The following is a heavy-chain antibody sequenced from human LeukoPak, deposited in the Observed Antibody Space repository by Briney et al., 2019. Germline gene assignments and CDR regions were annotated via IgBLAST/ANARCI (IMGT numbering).Heavy chain of an antibody. D-gene: IGHD1-1*01. V-gene: IGHV3-23*01. CDR2: ISASGDVT. CDR3: AKSLFTSATGTGRAFHI. CDR1: RFSFSTYP. Sequence: GGSLRLSCAAFRFSFSTYPMGWIRQAPGKGLEWVSGISASGDVTFHADPVKGRFTISRDNSKNTLYLQMTSLRAEDTAEYYCAKSLFTSATGTGRAFHIWGQGTMVTVSS. J-gene: IGHJ3*02.